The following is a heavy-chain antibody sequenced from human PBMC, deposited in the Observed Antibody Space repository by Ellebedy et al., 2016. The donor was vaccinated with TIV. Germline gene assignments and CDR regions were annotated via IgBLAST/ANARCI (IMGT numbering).Heavy chain of an antibody. CDR2: IWYDGSNK. D-gene: IGHD3-10*01. V-gene: IGHV3-33*06. CDR1: GFTFNTYG. Sequence: PGGSLRLSCAASGFTFNTYGMHWVRQSPGKGLEWVAVIWYDGSNKYYADSVKGRFTISRDNSKNTLYLQMNSLRAEDTAVYYCAKGLSLWYGGNDYWGQGTLITVSS. CDR3: AKGLSLWYGGNDY. J-gene: IGHJ4*02.